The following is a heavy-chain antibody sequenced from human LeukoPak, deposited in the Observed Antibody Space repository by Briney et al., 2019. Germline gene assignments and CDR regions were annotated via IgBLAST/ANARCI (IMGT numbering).Heavy chain of an antibody. J-gene: IGHJ4*02. Sequence: GGSLRLSCAASGFTFSSYGMHWVRQAPGKGLEWVAFIRYDGSNKYYADSVKGRFTISRDNSKNTLYLQMNSLRAEDTAGYYCAKDFDYSDSSGYYHGSHYFDYWGQGTMVTVSS. CDR3: AKDFDYSDSSGYYHGSHYFDY. V-gene: IGHV3-30*02. CDR1: GFTFSSYG. D-gene: IGHD3-22*01. CDR2: IRYDGSNK.